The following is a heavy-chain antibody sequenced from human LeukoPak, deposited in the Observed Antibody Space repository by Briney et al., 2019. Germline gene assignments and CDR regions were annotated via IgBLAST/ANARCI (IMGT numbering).Heavy chain of an antibody. CDR1: GFIFNDYF. Sequence: GGSLRLSCAASGFIFNDYFMGWIRQTPGKGLEWVSYITNSGRKTYYADSMKGRFTISRDNAKNSLYLQMNSLRAEDTALYYCARAGMDSRGYYQGFDYWGQGTLVTVSS. V-gene: IGHV3-11*04. CDR3: ARAGMDSRGYYQGFDY. D-gene: IGHD3-22*01. J-gene: IGHJ4*02. CDR2: ITNSGRKT.